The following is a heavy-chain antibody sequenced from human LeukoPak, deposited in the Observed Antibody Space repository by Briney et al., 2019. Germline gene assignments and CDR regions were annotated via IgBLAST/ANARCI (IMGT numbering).Heavy chain of an antibody. J-gene: IGHJ4*02. CDR2: ISWNSGSI. CDR3: AKVADPYVSGINDY. D-gene: IGHD1-26*01. V-gene: IGHV3-9*03. Sequence: GGSLRLSCAASGFTFDDYDMHWVRQAPGKGLEWVWGISWNSGSIGYADSVKGRFTISRDNAKNSLYLQMNRLGAEDMALYYWAKVADPYVSGINDYWGQGTLVTVSS. CDR1: GFTFDDYD.